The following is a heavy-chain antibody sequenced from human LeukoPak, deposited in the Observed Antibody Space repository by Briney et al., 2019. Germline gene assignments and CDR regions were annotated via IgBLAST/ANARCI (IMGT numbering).Heavy chain of an antibody. CDR2: IKEDGSEK. CDR3: ARDRITEI. Sequence: QPGGSLRLSCAASGFTFSTYWMTWVRQAPGKGLEWVANIKEDGSEKNYVDSVKGRFTISRDNARNSLYLQLNSLRPEDTAVYYCARDRITEIGDQGTPVTVSS. V-gene: IGHV3-7*01. CDR1: GFTFSTYW. J-gene: IGHJ4*02.